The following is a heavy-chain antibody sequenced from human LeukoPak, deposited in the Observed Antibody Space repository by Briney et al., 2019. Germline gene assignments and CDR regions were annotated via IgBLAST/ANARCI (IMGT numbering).Heavy chain of an antibody. CDR1: GYTFTSYA. J-gene: IGHJ4*02. V-gene: IGHV1-18*01. D-gene: IGHD6-13*01. Sequence: GASVKVSCKASGYTFTSYAVSWERQAPGQGPEWMGLISTYSDNTNFAQKFQGRVTLTTDTSTSTAYMELRSLRSDDTAVYYCARDYVAAADYWGQGTLVTVSS. CDR2: ISTYSDNT. CDR3: ARDYVAAADY.